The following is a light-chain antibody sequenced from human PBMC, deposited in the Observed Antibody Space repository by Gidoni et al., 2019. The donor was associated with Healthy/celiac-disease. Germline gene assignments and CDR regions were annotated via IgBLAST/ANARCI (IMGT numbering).Light chain of an antibody. CDR1: QGISSA. V-gene: IGKV1-13*02. J-gene: IGKJ3*01. Sequence: AIQLTQSPSSLSASVGDRVTITCRASQGISSALAWYQQKPGKAPKLLIYDASSLESGVPSRFSGSGSGTDFTLTISSLQPEDFATYYCQQFNSYSVTFXPXTKVDIK. CDR3: QQFNSYSVT. CDR2: DAS.